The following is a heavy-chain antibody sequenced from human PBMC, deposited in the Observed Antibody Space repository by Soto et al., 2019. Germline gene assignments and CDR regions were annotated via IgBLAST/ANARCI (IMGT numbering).Heavy chain of an antibody. D-gene: IGHD3-22*01. J-gene: IGHJ3*02. CDR2: IYSGGTT. Sequence: GSLRLSCAASGFTVSSNYMGWVRQAPGKGLEWVSVIYSGGTTYYADSVKGRFTISRDSSKHTVYLQMNSLRAEDTAVYYCARPYYYDSSGYPNAFDMWGQGTMVTVSS. CDR3: ARPYYYDSSGYPNAFDM. V-gene: IGHV3-53*01. CDR1: GFTVSSNY.